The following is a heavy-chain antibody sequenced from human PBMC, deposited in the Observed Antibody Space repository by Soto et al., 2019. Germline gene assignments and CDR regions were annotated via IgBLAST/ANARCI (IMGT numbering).Heavy chain of an antibody. Sequence: PGGSLRLSCAASGFTFSSYAMHWVRQAPGKGLEWVAVISYDGSNKYYADSVKGRFTISRDNSKNTLYLQMNSLRAEDTAVYYCARDRAPIAVAGTYYFDYWGQGTLVTVSS. V-gene: IGHV3-30-3*01. CDR1: GFTFSSYA. D-gene: IGHD6-19*01. CDR3: ARDRAPIAVAGTYYFDY. J-gene: IGHJ4*02. CDR2: ISYDGSNK.